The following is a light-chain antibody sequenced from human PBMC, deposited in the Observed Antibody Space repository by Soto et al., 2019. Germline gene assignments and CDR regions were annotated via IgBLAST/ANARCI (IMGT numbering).Light chain of an antibody. CDR3: QQCHSYLT. J-gene: IGKJ1*01. V-gene: IGKV1-5*01. Sequence: IQITPSPSSLSASVGARVTITCRASESMSNCLAWYQQKPGKAPKLLISGASSLQSGVPSRFSGSASGTEFTLTISSLQPDDIATYYCQQCHSYLTFGQGTKV. CDR1: ESMSNC. CDR2: GAS.